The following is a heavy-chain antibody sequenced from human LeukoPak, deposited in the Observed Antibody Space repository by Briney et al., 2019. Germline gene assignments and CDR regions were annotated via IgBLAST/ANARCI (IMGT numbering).Heavy chain of an antibody. J-gene: IGHJ4*02. Sequence: GASVKVSCKASGYTFTNYYMHWVRQAPGQGLEWMGWINPNSGDTNYAQKFQGRVTMTRDTSINTAYMELSRLRSDDTAVYYCARGTVGYFDYWGQGTLVTVPS. D-gene: IGHD4-11*01. V-gene: IGHV1-2*02. CDR3: ARGTVGYFDY. CDR1: GYTFTNYY. CDR2: INPNSGDT.